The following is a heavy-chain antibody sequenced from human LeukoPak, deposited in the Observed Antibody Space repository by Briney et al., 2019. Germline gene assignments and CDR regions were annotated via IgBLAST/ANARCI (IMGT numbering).Heavy chain of an antibody. CDR1: GFTFNSYS. D-gene: IGHD6-19*01. CDR2: ISSSSNYI. J-gene: IGHJ4*02. V-gene: IGHV3-21*01. Sequence: PGGSLRLSGAASGFTFNSYSMNWVRHAPGKGLEWVSSISSSSNYIYYADSVKGRFIISRNNAKNSLYLQMNSLRADDTAVYYCARVGYSSGWRAPDFDYWGQGTLVIVSS. CDR3: ARVGYSSGWRAPDFDY.